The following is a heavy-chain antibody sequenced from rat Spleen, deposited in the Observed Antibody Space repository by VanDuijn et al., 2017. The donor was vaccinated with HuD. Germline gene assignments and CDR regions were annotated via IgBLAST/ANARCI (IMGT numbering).Heavy chain of an antibody. Sequence: EVQLVESGGGLVQPGGSLKLSCVASGFTFNKYWMTWIRQAPGKGLEWIASITGSGGNTYYPESEQGRLTISRDNAKSTLYLQMNSLRSEDTATYFCTREDVNYGSYFDYWGQGVMVTVSS. D-gene: IGHD1-3*01. CDR2: ITGSGGNT. J-gene: IGHJ2*01. CDR1: GFTFNKYW. CDR3: TREDVNYGSYFDY. V-gene: IGHV5-31*01.